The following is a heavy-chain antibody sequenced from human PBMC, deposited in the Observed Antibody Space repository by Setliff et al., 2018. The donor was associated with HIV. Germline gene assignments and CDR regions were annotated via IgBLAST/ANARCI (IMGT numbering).Heavy chain of an antibody. CDR3: AISVSPDRRPT. D-gene: IGHD6-19*01. V-gene: IGHV5-51*01. J-gene: IGHJ5*02. CDR1: GYSFTSYW. CDR2: IYPGDSDT. Sequence: PGESLKISCKGSGYSFTSYWIGWVRQMPGKGLEWMGIIYPGDSDTRYSPSFQGQVTISADKSIGTAYLQWNSLKASDTALYFCAISVSPDRRPTWGQGTLVTVSS.